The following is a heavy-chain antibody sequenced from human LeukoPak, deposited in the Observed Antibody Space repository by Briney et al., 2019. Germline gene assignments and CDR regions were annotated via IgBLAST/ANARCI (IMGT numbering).Heavy chain of an antibody. J-gene: IGHJ6*03. V-gene: IGHV4-4*09. CDR3: ARHGRYSSSWYGGPYYYYYMDV. Sequence: PSETLSLTCTVSGASISSYYWSWIRQPPGKGLEWIGFIYTSGSTNYNPSLKSRVTISVDTSKTHFSLKLSSVTAADTAVYYCARHGRYSSSWYGGPYYYYYMDVWGKGTTVTVSS. CDR2: IYTSGST. CDR1: GASISSYY. D-gene: IGHD6-13*01.